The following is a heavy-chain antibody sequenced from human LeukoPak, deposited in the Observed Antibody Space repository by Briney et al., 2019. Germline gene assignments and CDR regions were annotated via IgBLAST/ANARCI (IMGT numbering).Heavy chain of an antibody. CDR1: GFTFSSYS. CDR3: AKVPNYYDTTTYYG. D-gene: IGHD3-22*01. J-gene: IGHJ4*02. V-gene: IGHV3-23*01. CDR2: ISSSGRGGST. Sequence: GGSLRLSCAASGFTFSSYSMNWVRQAPGKGLEWVSAISSSGRGGSTYYADSVKGRFTISRDTSKNTLYLQMSSLRVEDTAVYYCAKVPNYYDTTTYYGWGQGTLVTVSS.